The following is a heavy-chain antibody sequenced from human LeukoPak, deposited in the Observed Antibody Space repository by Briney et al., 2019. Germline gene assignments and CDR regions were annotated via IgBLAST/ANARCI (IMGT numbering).Heavy chain of an antibody. CDR2: ISWNSDSM. J-gene: IGHJ4*02. Sequence: GGSLRLSCAASGFIFDDYVMHWVRQAPGNGLEWVSGISWNSDSMGYADSVKGRFTISRDNAKNSLYLQINSLRAEDTAFYYCAKGKGGISYFDFWGQGTLVTVSS. D-gene: IGHD3-16*01. CDR3: AKGKGGISYFDF. V-gene: IGHV3-9*01. CDR1: GFIFDDYV.